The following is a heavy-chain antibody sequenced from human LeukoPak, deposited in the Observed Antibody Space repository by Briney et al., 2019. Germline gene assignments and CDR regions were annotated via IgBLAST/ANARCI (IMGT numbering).Heavy chain of an antibody. J-gene: IGHJ4*02. V-gene: IGHV3-7*01. CDR3: ARDRLNAFWSGDSWDY. CDR2: IKQDGSEK. CDR1: GFTFSSHW. Sequence: GGSLRLSCAASGFTFSSHWMSWVRQAPGKGLEWVANIKQDGSEKYYVDSVKGRFTISRDNTKNSLYLQMNSLRADDTAVYYCARDRLNAFWSGDSWDYWGQGTLVTVSS. D-gene: IGHD3-3*01.